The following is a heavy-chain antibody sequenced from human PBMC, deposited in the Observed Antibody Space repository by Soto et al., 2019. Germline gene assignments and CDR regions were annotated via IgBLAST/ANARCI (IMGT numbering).Heavy chain of an antibody. CDR3: ARDQGRDGYNRFHFDY. V-gene: IGHV3-33*01. CDR1: GFTFSSYG. J-gene: IGHJ4*02. Sequence: GGSLILSCAASGFTFSSYGMHWVRQAPGKGLEWVAVIWYDGSNKYYADSVKGRFTISRDNSKNTLYLQMNSLKAEDTAVYYCARDQGRDGYNRFHFDYWGQGTLVTVSS. CDR2: IWYDGSNK. D-gene: IGHD5-12*01.